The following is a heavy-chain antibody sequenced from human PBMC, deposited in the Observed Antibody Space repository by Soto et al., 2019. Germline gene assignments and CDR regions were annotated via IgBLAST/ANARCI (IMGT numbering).Heavy chain of an antibody. CDR2: IYSGGST. J-gene: IGHJ6*02. D-gene: IGHD3-10*01. V-gene: IGHV3-66*01. CDR1: GFTVSSNY. CDR3: ARDSWEVRGGSLLDYYGMDV. Sequence: EVQLVESGGGLVQPGGSLRLSCAASGFTVSSNYMSWVRQAPGKGLEWVSVIYSGGSTYYADSVKGRFTISRDNSKNTLYLQMNSLRAEDTAVYYCARDSWEVRGGSLLDYYGMDVWGQGTTVTVSS.